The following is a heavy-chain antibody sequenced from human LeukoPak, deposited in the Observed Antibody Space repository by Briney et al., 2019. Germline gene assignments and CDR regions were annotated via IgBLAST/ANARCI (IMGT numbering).Heavy chain of an antibody. V-gene: IGHV3-13*04. CDR3: ARGAVGFDY. CDR2: IDTAGDT. CDR1: GYTFSSYD. Sequence: GASVKLSCAASGYTFSSYDIQWVRQAPGQGLEWVSSIDTAGDTNYEGSVKGGFTLSRENVKKSSYLQMNKLGAGDTAIYYCARGAVGFDYWGQGALVTVSS. J-gene: IGHJ4*02. D-gene: IGHD6-19*01.